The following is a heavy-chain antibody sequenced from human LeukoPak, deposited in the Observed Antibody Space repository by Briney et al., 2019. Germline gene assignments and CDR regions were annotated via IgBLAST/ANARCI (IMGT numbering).Heavy chain of an antibody. V-gene: IGHV3-23*01. CDR2: XSGSGGST. J-gene: IGHJ4*02. Sequence: GXTXXSYXXSWVRQAPGKGLEXXSAXSGSGGSTYYADSVKGRFTISRDNSKNTLYLQMDSLRAEDTAVYYCAKGLEWLLFPSGFGFDYWGQGTLVTVSS. D-gene: IGHD3-3*01. CDR1: GXTXXSYX. CDR3: AKGLEWLLFPSGFGFDY.